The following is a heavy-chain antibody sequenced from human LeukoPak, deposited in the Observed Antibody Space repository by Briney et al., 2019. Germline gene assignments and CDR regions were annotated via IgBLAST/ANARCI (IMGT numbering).Heavy chain of an antibody. CDR3: ARDPYSSTWSYGMDI. CDR1: GFTLSNYW. J-gene: IGHJ6*02. Sequence: GGSLRLSCTASGFTLSNYWMSWVRQTPEKGLEWVANIKQDESEKVYVGSVKGRFTTSRDNAKSSLYLQMSGLRADDTAVYYCARDPYSSTWSYGMDIWGQGTTVTVSS. D-gene: IGHD6-13*01. V-gene: IGHV3-7*05. CDR2: IKQDESEK.